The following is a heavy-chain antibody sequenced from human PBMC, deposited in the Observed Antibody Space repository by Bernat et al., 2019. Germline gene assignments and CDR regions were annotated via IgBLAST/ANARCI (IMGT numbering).Heavy chain of an antibody. V-gene: IGHV3-30*18. J-gene: IGHJ6*02. CDR3: ANLDTAVGGMDV. D-gene: IGHD5-18*01. Sequence: QVQLVESGGGVVQPGRSLRLSCAASGFTFSTYGMHWVRQAPGKGLEWVAAILYDGSNKYYADSVKGRFTISRDNSKNTLYLQMNSLRVEDTGVYYCANLDTAVGGMDVWGQGTTVTVSS. CDR1: GFTFSTYG. CDR2: ILYDGSNK.